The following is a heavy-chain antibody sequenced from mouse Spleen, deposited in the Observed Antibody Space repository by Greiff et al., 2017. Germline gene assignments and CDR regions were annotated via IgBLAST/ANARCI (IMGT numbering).Heavy chain of an antibody. CDR1: GYAFSSYW. D-gene: IGHD1-1*01. Sequence: VQLQQSGAELVKPGASVKISCKASGYAFSSYWMHWVKQRPGQGLEWIGYINPSSGYTKYNQKFKDKATLTADKSSSTAYMQLSSLTYEDSAVYYCAREGTTVVATGAMDYWGQGTSVTVSS. J-gene: IGHJ4*01. V-gene: IGHV1-7*01. CDR2: INPSSGYT. CDR3: AREGTTVVATGAMDY.